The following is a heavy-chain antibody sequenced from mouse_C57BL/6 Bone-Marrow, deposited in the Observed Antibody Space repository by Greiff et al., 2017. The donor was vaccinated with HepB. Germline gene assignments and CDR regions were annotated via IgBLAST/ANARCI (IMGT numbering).Heavy chain of an antibody. CDR2: IYPRSGNT. CDR3: ARPLITTAHDY. D-gene: IGHD1-1*01. V-gene: IGHV1-81*01. Sequence: VQLVESGAELARPGASVKLSCKASGYTFTSYGISWVKQRTGQGLEWIGEIYPRSGNTYYNEKFKGKATLTADKSSSTAYMELRSLTSEDSAVYFCARPLITTAHDYWGQGTTLTVSS. CDR1: GYTFTSYG. J-gene: IGHJ2*01.